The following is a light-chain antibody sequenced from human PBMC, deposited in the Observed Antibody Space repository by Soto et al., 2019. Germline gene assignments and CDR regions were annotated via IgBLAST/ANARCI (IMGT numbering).Light chain of an antibody. CDR3: SSYTISTTLV. J-gene: IGLJ1*01. Sequence: QTVLTQPASVSGSPGQSIIISCTGTSSDVGGYNYVSWYQQHPGKAPKLMIYEVSNRPSGVSTRFSASKSGNTASLTISGLQAEDEADYYCSSYTISTTLVFGTGTKVTVL. V-gene: IGLV2-14*01. CDR1: SSDVGGYNY. CDR2: EVS.